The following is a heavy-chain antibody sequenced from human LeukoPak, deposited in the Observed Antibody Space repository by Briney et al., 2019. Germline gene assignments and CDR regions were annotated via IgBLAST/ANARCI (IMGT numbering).Heavy chain of an antibody. CDR3: ARFITMVRGRGFDY. Sequence: PGGSLRLSCAASGFTVSSNYMSWVRQAPGKGLEWVSVIYSGGSTYYADSVKGRFTISRDNSKNTLYLQMNSLRAEDTAVYYCARFITMVRGRGFDYRGQGTLVTVSS. CDR2: IYSGGST. D-gene: IGHD3-10*01. J-gene: IGHJ4*02. V-gene: IGHV3-66*01. CDR1: GFTVSSNY.